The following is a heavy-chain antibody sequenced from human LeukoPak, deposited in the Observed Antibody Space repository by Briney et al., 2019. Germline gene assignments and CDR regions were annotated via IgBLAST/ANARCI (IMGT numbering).Heavy chain of an antibody. Sequence: ASVKVSCKASGYTFTSYGISWVRQAPGQGLEWMGWISAYNGNTNYAQKLQGRVTMTTDTSTSTAYMELRSLRSDDTAVYYCARSHHTFYSSSWYGSAQVLFDYWGQGTLVTVSS. D-gene: IGHD6-13*01. CDR3: ARSHHTFYSSSWYGSAQVLFDY. J-gene: IGHJ4*02. V-gene: IGHV1-18*01. CDR1: GYTFTSYG. CDR2: ISAYNGNT.